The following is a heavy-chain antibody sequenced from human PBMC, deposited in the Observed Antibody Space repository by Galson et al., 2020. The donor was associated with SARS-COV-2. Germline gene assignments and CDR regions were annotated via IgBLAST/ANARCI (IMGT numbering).Heavy chain of an antibody. CDR2: ISNDGCTK. D-gene: IGHD4-17*01. CDR3: TRFRIDYSDGLDI. Sequence: GESLKNSCAASGFTFTNYAMHWVRQAPGKGLEWVTNISNDGCTKYYADSVKGRFTISRDNSKNTLYLQMNSLTIEDTAVYFCTRFRIDYSDGLDIWGQGTMVTVSS. J-gene: IGHJ3*02. V-gene: IGHV3-30-3*01. CDR1: GFTFTNYA.